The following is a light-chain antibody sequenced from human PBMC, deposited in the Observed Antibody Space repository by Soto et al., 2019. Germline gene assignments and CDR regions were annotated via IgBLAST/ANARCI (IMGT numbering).Light chain of an antibody. CDR2: STN. J-gene: IGLJ3*02. CDR1: SSNIGNGA. V-gene: IGLV1-44*01. Sequence: QSVLTQPPSASGTPGQRVTMSCSGGSSNIGNGAVNWYQQLPGTAPRLLIYSTNQRPSGVPDRFSGSKSGTSASLAVNGLHSGDEAEYFCAAWDDRLNHWLFGGGTKLTVL. CDR3: AAWDDRLNHWL.